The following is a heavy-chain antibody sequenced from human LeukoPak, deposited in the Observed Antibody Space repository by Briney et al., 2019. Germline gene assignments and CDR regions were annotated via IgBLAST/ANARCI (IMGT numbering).Heavy chain of an antibody. V-gene: IGHV4-34*01. CDR3: ARLRYCSGGSCAGG. J-gene: IGHJ4*02. D-gene: IGHD2-15*01. CDR2: INHSGST. Sequence: PSETLSLTCAVYGGSFSGYYWSWIRQPPGKGLEWIGEINHSGSTNYNPSLKSRVTISVDTSKNQFSLKLRSVTAADTAVYYCARLRYCSGGSCAGGWGQGTLVTVSS. CDR1: GGSFSGYY.